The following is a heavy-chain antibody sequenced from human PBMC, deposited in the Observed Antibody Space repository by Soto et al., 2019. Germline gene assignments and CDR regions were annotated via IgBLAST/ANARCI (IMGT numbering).Heavy chain of an antibody. CDR2: IYYSGST. D-gene: IGHD2-2*01. CDR1: GGSISSSSYY. V-gene: IGHV4-61*05. J-gene: IGHJ6*03. CDR3: ARTGDQLPKYYYYYMDV. Sequence: PSETLSLTGTGSGGSISSSSYYWSWIRQPPGKGLEWIGYIYYSGSTNYNPSLKSRVTISLDTSKNQFSLRLSSVTAADTAVYYCARTGDQLPKYYYYYMDVWGKGTTVTVSS.